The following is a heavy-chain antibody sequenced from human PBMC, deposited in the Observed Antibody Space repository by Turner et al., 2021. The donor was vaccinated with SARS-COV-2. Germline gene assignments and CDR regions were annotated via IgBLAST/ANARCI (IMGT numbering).Heavy chain of an antibody. Sequence: QLQLQESGPGLVKPSETLSLTCTVSGGSISSSSYHRGWIRQPPGKGLEWIGSIYYSGSTYYNPSLKSRVTISVDTSKNQFSLKLSSVTAADTAVYYCARLVDTWDYYYGMDVWGQGTTVTVSS. CDR2: IYYSGST. CDR3: ARLVDTWDYYYGMDV. D-gene: IGHD5-18*01. J-gene: IGHJ6*02. CDR1: GGSISSSSYH. V-gene: IGHV4-39*01.